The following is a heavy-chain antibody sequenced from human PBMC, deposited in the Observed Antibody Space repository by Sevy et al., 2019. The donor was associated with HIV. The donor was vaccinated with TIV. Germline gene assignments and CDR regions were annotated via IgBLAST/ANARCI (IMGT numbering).Heavy chain of an antibody. CDR2: ITRNSYKAYGGPT. V-gene: IGHV3-49*03. J-gene: IGHJ4*02. CDR1: GFTFEDYA. Sequence: GGSLRLSCTTSGFTFEDYALSWFRQAPGKGLEWVAFITRNSYKAYGGPTDYAASVKGRFIISRDDSKSIAYLQMNSLKTEDTAVYYCTRGLATADTPEYYFDYWGQGTLVTVSS. D-gene: IGHD5-12*01. CDR3: TRGLATADTPEYYFDY.